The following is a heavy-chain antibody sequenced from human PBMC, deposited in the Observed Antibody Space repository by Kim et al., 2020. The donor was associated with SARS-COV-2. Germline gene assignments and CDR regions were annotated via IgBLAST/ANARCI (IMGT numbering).Heavy chain of an antibody. Sequence: SVKGRFTISRDNSKNTLYLQMNSLRAGDTAVYYCASSEGEGDYYYYYGMDVWGQGTTVTVSS. CDR3: ASSEGEGDYYYYYGMDV. D-gene: IGHD2-21*02. V-gene: IGHV3-30*01. J-gene: IGHJ6*02.